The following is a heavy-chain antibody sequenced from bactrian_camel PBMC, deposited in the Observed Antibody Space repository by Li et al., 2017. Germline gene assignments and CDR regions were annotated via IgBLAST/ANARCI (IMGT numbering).Heavy chain of an antibody. J-gene: IGHJ4*01. Sequence: DVQLVESGGGLVQPGGSLRLSCAASGFTFSNYAMNWVRQAPGKGLEWVSSITNGGGSTNYAGSVKGRFTGSRENANNTVYLQLKNLRTEDTAMYYCARGYNDSPQITSLRDLGVEVGQGTQVTVS. V-gene: IGHV3S40*01. CDR2: ITNGGGST. D-gene: IGHD5*01. CDR1: GFTFSNYA.